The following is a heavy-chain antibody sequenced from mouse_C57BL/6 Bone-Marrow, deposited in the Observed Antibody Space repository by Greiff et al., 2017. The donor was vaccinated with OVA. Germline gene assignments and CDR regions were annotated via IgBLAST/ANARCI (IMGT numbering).Heavy chain of an antibody. V-gene: IGHV6-6*01. CDR1: GFTFSDAW. CDR3: TRGPYGNYGTWYFDV. J-gene: IGHJ1*03. D-gene: IGHD2-1*01. Sequence: EVMLVESGGGLVQPGGSMKLSCAASGFTFSDAWMDWVRQSPEKGLEWVAEIRNKANNHATYYAESVKGRFTISRDDSKSSVYLQMNSLRAEDTGIYYCTRGPYGNYGTWYFDVWGTGTTVTVSS. CDR2: IRNKANNHAT.